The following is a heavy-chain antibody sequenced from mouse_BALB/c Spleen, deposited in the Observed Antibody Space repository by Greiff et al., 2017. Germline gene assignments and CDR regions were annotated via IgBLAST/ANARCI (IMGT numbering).Heavy chain of an antibody. J-gene: IGHJ2*01. CDR1: GFTFSSYG. V-gene: IGHV5-6*01. D-gene: IGHD1-1*01. CDR2: ISSGGSYT. CDR3: ARPGTTVVDY. Sequence: DVHLVESGGDLVKPGGSLKLSCAASGFTFSSYGMSWVRQTPDKRLEWVATISSGGSYTYYPDSVKGRFTISRDNANNTLYLQMSSLKTEDTAMYYCARPGTTVVDYWGQGTTLTVSS.